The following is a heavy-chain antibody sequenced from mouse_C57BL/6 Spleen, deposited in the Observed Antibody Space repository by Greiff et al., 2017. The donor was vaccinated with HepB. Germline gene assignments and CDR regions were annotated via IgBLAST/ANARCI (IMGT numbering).Heavy chain of an antibody. CDR2: IYPGDGDT. J-gene: IGHJ3*01. Sequence: QVQLQQSGPELVKPGASVKISCKASGYAFSSSWMNWVKQRPGKGLEWIGRIYPGDGDTNYNGKFKGKATLTADKSSSTAYMQLSSLTSEDSAVYFWAGYDYDSLPYWGQGTLVTVSA. CDR3: AGYDYDSLPY. CDR1: GYAFSSSW. D-gene: IGHD2-4*01. V-gene: IGHV1-82*01.